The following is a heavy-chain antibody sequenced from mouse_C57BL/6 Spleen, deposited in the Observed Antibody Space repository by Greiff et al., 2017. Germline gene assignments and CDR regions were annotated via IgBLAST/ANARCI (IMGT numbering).Heavy chain of an antibody. D-gene: IGHD1-1*01. CDR2: ISSGSSTI. CDR3: ARRLHYGSSYAMDY. Sequence: EVQVVESGGGLVKPGGSLKLSCAASGFTFSDYGMHWVRQAPEKGLEWVAYISSGSSTIYYADTVKGRFTISRDNAKNTLFLQMTSLRSEDTAMYYCARRLHYGSSYAMDYWGQGTSVTVSS. CDR1: GFTFSDYG. J-gene: IGHJ4*01. V-gene: IGHV5-17*01.